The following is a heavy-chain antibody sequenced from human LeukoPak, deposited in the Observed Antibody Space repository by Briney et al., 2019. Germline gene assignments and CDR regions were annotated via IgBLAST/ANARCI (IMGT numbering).Heavy chain of an antibody. V-gene: IGHV1-2*02. CDR1: GYTFTGYY. D-gene: IGHD3-22*01. J-gene: IGHJ4*02. Sequence: ASVKVSCKASGYTFTGYYMHWVRQAPGQGLEWMGWINPNSGGTNYAQKFQGRVTMARDTSISTAYMELSRLRSDDTAVYYCAREYYYDSSGYSPLDYWGQGTLVTVSS. CDR2: INPNSGGT. CDR3: AREYYYDSSGYSPLDY.